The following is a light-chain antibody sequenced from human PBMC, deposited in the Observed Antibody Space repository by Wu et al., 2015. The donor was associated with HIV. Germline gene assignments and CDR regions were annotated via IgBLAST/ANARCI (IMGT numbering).Light chain of an antibody. CDR2: AAS. V-gene: IGKV1-9*01. J-gene: IGKJ4*01. CDR3: QQLNTHPLT. CDR1: HGVNSY. Sequence: DIQMTQSPSFLSASEGDRVTITCRASHGVNSYLAWYQQKAGKAPKLLIHAASILQSGVPSRFSGSGSGTEFILTISSPQPEDVATYYCQQLNTHPLTFGGGTKVEIK.